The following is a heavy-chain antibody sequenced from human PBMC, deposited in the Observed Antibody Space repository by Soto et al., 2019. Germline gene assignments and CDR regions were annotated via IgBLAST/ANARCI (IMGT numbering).Heavy chain of an antibody. J-gene: IGHJ4*02. V-gene: IGHV3-49*03. CDR2: IRSKAYGGTT. CDR3: TLTIRSFDY. Sequence: LRLSCTASGFTFGDYAMIWFRHAPGKGLEWVGFIRSKAYGGTTEYAASVKGRFTISRDDSKSIAYLQMNSLKTEDTAVYYCTLTIRSFDYWGQGTLVTVSS. D-gene: IGHD3-9*01. CDR1: GFTFGDYA.